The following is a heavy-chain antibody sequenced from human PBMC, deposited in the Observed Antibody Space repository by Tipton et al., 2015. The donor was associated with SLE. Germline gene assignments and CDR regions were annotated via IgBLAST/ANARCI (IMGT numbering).Heavy chain of an antibody. CDR2: LTATGDKT. J-gene: IGHJ4*02. V-gene: IGHV3-23*01. CDR1: GFTFSSYA. D-gene: IGHD3-16*01. CDR3: AKWHSLARAPVTY. Sequence: SLRLSCLTSGFTFSSYAMAWVRQSPERGLEWVSSLTATGDKTYYADSVKGRFTVSRDNGENTLSLHMHNLRVEDTDVYYCAKWHSLARAPVTYGGQGTVVGVSS.